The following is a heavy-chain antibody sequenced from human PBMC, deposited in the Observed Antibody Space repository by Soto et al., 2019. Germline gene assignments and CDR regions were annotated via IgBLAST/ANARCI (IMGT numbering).Heavy chain of an antibody. CDR3: ARDGEGSWTHGAANYYYYFMDV. Sequence: GGSLRLSCAASGFTFSSYWMSWVRQAPGKGLEWVANIKQDGSEKYYVDSVKGRFTISRDNAKNSLYLQMNSLRAEDTAVYYCARDGEGSWTHGAANYYYYFMDVRGKGTTVTVSS. V-gene: IGHV3-7*03. CDR1: GFTFSSYW. CDR2: IKQDGSEK. J-gene: IGHJ6*03. D-gene: IGHD6-13*01.